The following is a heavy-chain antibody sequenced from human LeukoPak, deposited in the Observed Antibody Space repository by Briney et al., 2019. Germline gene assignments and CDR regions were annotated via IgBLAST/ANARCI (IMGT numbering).Heavy chain of an antibody. CDR2: ISNDGSRK. J-gene: IGHJ4*02. Sequence: GGSLRLSCAPSGFTFSRHGMHWVRQAPGKGLEWVATISNDGSRKYYAHSVEGRFTISRDNSKNTLYLQMDSLRAEDSAVYYCARDRAWNYFDYWGQGTLVTVSS. CDR1: GFTFSRHG. CDR3: ARDRAWNYFDY. V-gene: IGHV3-30*03. D-gene: IGHD3-3*01.